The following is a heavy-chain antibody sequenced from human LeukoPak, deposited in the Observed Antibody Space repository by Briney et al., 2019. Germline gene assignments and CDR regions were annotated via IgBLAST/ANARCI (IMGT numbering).Heavy chain of an antibody. J-gene: IGHJ4*02. D-gene: IGHD3-16*02. CDR3: ARHYVWGSYRTYYFDY. V-gene: IGHV4-39*01. CDR1: GGSISSSSYY. CDR2: INHSGST. Sequence: PSETLSLTCTVSGGSISSSSYYWSWIRQPPGKGLEWIGEINHSGSTNYNPSLKSRVTISVDTSKNQFSLKLSSVTAADTAVYYCARHYVWGSYRTYYFDYWGQGTLVTVSS.